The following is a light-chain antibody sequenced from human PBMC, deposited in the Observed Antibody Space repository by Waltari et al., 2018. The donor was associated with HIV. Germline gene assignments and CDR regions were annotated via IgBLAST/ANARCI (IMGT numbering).Light chain of an antibody. J-gene: IGKJ5*01. CDR1: QGVRND. CDR3: LQHNSYPLIT. V-gene: IGKV1-17*02. CDR2: AAS. Sequence: DIQMTQSPSSLSASVGDRVTVTCRASQGVRNDLGWFQQKPGQAPQRLIYAASPLQSWVPSRFSGSGSETYFTLTITDLQPEDSATYFCLQHNSYPLITFGQGTRLEI.